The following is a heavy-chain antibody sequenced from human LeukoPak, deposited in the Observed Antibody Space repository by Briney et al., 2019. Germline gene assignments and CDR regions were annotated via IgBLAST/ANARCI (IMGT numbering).Heavy chain of an antibody. Sequence: GGSLRLSCAASGFSFNDFAMHWVRQPPGKGLEWVSGISWNSGTLGYADSVGGRFTISRDNAKTSLYLQMNSLTAEDTALYYCAKSQGAHLNYYPFGLDVWGQGTTVTVSS. J-gene: IGHJ6*02. D-gene: IGHD1-26*01. CDR2: ISWNSGTL. V-gene: IGHV3-9*01. CDR1: GFSFNDFA. CDR3: AKSQGAHLNYYPFGLDV.